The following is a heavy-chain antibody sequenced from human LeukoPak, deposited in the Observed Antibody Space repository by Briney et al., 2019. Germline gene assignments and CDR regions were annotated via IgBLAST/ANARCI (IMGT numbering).Heavy chain of an antibody. J-gene: IGHJ4*02. CDR1: GFTFSSYA. CDR3: AKGSAGANYDFWSGYSIRPLHFDY. V-gene: IGHV3-23*01. Sequence: GGSLRLSCAASGFTFSSYAMSWVRQAPGKGLEWVSAISGSGGSTYYADSVKGRFTISRDNSKNTLYLQMNSLRAEDTAVYYCAKGSAGANYDFWSGYSIRPLHFDYWGQGTLVTVSS. D-gene: IGHD3-3*01. CDR2: ISGSGGST.